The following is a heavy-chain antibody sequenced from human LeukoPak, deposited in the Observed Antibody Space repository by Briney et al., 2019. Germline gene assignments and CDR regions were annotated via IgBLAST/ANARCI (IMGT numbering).Heavy chain of an antibody. CDR2: INPRSGGT. CDR3: ARGAKAQYFDP. Sequence: GASVPVPYLASRYTFTHYYLHWVRQAPGQGLEWMGWINPRSGGTNSAQRFQGRVTMTRDTSIDTAYMELTRLTSDDTAVYFCARGAKAQYFDPGGQGALVTVSS. J-gene: IGHJ5*02. CDR1: RYTFTHYY. V-gene: IGHV1-2*02. D-gene: IGHD3-9*01.